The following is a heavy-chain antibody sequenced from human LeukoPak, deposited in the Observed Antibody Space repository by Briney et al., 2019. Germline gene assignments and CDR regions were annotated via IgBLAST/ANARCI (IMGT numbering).Heavy chain of an antibody. CDR1: GGSISSSSYY. CDR2: IYYSGST. D-gene: IGHD3-10*01. V-gene: IGHV4-39*07. Sequence: SETLSLTCTVSGGSISSSSYYWGWIRQPPGKGLEWIGSIYYSGSTYYNPSLKSRVTISVDASKNQFSLKLSSVTAADTAVYYCARDRGGNIFDYWGQGTLVTVSS. CDR3: ARDRGGNIFDY. J-gene: IGHJ4*02.